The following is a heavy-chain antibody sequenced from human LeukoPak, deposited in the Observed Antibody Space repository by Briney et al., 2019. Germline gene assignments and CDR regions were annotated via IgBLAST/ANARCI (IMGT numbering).Heavy chain of an antibody. J-gene: IGHJ5*02. Sequence: SETLSLTCTVSGGSISSSSYYWGWIRQPPGKGLEWIGSIYYSGSTYYNPSLKSRVTISVDTSKNQFSLKLSSVTAADTAVYYCARVYSSSWYQTQPYNWFDPWGQGTLVTVSS. CDR3: ARVYSSSWYQTQPYNWFDP. D-gene: IGHD6-13*01. CDR1: GGSISSSSYY. V-gene: IGHV4-39*07. CDR2: IYYSGST.